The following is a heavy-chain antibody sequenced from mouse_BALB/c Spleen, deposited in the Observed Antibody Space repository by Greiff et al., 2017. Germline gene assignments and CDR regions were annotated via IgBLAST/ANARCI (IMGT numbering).Heavy chain of an antibody. CDR3: ASYRYDRYYFDY. V-gene: IGHV3-2*02. D-gene: IGHD2-14*01. Sequence: EVKLVESGPGLVKPSQSLSLTCTVTGYSITSDYAWNWIRQFPGNKLEWMGYISYSGSTSYNPSLKSRISITRDTSKNQFFLQLNSVTTEDTATYYCASYRYDRYYFDYWGQGTTLTVSS. CDR2: ISYSGST. CDR1: GYSITSDYA. J-gene: IGHJ2*01.